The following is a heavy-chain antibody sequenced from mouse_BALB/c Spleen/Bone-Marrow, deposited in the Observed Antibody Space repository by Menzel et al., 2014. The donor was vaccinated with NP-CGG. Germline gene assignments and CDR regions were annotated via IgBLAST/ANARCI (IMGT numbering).Heavy chain of an antibody. Sequence: EVQVVESGGGLVQPGGSRKLSCAASGFTFSSFGMHWVRQAPEKRLEWVAYISSGSRTIYYADTVKGRFTISRDNPKNTLFLQMTSLRSEDTAMYYCARNYDFWFGYWGQGTPVTVSA. CDR3: ARNYDFWFGY. D-gene: IGHD2-4*01. CDR2: ISSGSRTI. CDR1: GFTFSSFG. V-gene: IGHV5-17*02. J-gene: IGHJ3*01.